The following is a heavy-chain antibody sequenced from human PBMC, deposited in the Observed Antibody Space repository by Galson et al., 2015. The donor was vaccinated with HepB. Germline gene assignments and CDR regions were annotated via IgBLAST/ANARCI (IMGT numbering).Heavy chain of an antibody. CDR1: GYIFTTYA. CDR3: ARGGIAVSGVGF. Sequence: SVKVSCKASGYIFTTYAMHWVRQAPGQGLEWMGWINGGNGNTKYSQKFQGRVTFTRDTSASTAYTELSSLISEDTAVYYCARGGIAVSGVGFWGQGTLVTVSS. J-gene: IGHJ4*02. CDR2: INGGNGNT. V-gene: IGHV1-3*01. D-gene: IGHD6-19*01.